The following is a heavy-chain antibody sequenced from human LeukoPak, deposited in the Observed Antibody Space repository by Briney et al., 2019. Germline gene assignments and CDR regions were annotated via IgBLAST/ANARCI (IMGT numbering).Heavy chain of an antibody. CDR1: GFTFSNAW. CDR2: IKSKTNGGST. J-gene: IGHJ5*02. CDR3: AKDDNYIRFSS. D-gene: IGHD3-16*01. V-gene: IGHV3-15*01. Sequence: GGSLRLSCAASGFTFSNAWMNWVRQAPGKGLEWVALIKSKTNGGSTDYAAPVKGRLIISRDDSKDTLYLQMNSLRAEDTAVYYCAKDDNYIRFSSWGQGTLVTVSS.